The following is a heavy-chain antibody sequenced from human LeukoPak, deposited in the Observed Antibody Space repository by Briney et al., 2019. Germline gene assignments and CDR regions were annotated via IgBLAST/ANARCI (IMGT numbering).Heavy chain of an antibody. CDR1: GYTFTSYA. D-gene: IGHD6-13*01. V-gene: IGHV7-4-1*02. CDR2: INTNTGNP. J-gene: IGHJ4*02. CDR3: ARELLLSWTAVGRRYYFDY. Sequence: ASVKVSCKASGYTFTSYAMNWVRQAPGQGLEWMGWINTNTGNPTYAQGFTGRFVFSLDTSVSTAYLQISSLKAEDTAVYYCARELLLSWTAVGRRYYFDYWGQGTLVTVSS.